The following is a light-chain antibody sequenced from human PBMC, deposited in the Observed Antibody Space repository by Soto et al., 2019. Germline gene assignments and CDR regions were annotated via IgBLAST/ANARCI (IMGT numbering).Light chain of an antibody. J-gene: IGKJ2*01. CDR3: QQYNEWYT. Sequence: VMTQSPATLSVSPGERATLSCRASQSVSTNLAWYQQKPGQAPRLLIYGASTRATGVPGRFSGSGSGTEFTLTITSLRPEDFAVYYCQQYNEWYTFGQGTKVDIK. CDR2: GAS. CDR1: QSVSTN. V-gene: IGKV3-15*01.